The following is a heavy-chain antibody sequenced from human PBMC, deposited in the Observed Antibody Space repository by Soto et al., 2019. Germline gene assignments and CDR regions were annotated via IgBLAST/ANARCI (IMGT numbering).Heavy chain of an antibody. Sequence: GSLRLSCAASEFVFSTYSLSWVRQAPGKGVEWVSYISSSSTTIFYAGSVRGRFTVSRDNAKNSLYLQMNSLRAEDTAVYYCASSYGSGSYYFDHWGQGTLVTVSS. CDR1: EFVFSTYS. J-gene: IGHJ4*02. V-gene: IGHV3-48*01. D-gene: IGHD3-10*01. CDR3: ASSYGSGSYYFDH. CDR2: ISSSSTTI.